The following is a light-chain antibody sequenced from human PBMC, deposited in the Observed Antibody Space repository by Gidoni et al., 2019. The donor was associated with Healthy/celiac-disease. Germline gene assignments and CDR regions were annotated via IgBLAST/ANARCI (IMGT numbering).Light chain of an antibody. CDR1: QSISSY. CDR2: AAS. Sequence: DIQMTQSPSSLSAAVGDRVTITCRASQSISSYLNWYQQKPGKAPQLLIYAASSLQSGVPSRFRGSGSGTYFTLTISSLQPEVFATYYSQQSYSTPLTFXGXTKVEIK. V-gene: IGKV1-39*01. J-gene: IGKJ4*01. CDR3: QQSYSTPLT.